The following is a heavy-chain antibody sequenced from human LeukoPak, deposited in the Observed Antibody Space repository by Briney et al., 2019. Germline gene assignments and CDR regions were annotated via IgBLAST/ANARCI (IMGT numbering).Heavy chain of an antibody. D-gene: IGHD2-15*01. CDR2: IKQDVSEK. J-gene: IGHJ5*02. Sequence: GGSLRLSCAASGFTFSSYWMSWVRQAPGKGLERVANIKQDVSEKYYVDSVKGRFTISRDNAKNSLYLQMNSLRAEDTAVYYCARGAVVVVAASNWFDPWGQGTLVTVSS. CDR3: ARGAVVVVAASNWFDP. V-gene: IGHV3-7*01. CDR1: GFTFSSYW.